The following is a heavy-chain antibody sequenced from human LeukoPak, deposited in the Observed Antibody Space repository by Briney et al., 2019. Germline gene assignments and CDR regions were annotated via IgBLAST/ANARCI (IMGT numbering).Heavy chain of an antibody. Sequence: GGSLRLSCAASGFTFSKYWMLWVRQAPGKGLESVSRINTDGTVTTYADSVKGRFTVSRDNADNTMFLQMNSVRDEDTAVYYCAAKQWLAPPPDSWGQGTPVTVSS. J-gene: IGHJ4*02. CDR3: AAKQWLAPPPDS. V-gene: IGHV3-74*01. CDR1: GFTFSKYW. D-gene: IGHD6-19*01. CDR2: INTDGTVT.